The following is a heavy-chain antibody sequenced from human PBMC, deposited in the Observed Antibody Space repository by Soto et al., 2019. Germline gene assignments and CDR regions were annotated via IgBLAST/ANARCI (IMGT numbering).Heavy chain of an antibody. CDR3: AKGLGYGGDKGFDY. D-gene: IGHD2-21*01. Sequence: HPGGSLRLSCAASGFTFSSYAMSWVRQAPGKGLEWVSAISGSGGSTYYADSVKGRFTISRDNSKNTLYLQMNSLRAEDTAVYYCAKGLGYGGDKGFDYWGQGTLVTVSS. V-gene: IGHV3-23*01. CDR1: GFTFSSYA. J-gene: IGHJ4*02. CDR2: ISGSGGST.